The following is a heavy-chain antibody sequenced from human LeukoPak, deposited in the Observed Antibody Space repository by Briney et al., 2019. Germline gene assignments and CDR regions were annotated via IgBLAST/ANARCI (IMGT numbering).Heavy chain of an antibody. D-gene: IGHD2-2*02. V-gene: IGHV1-2*02. J-gene: IGHJ5*02. CDR2: INPNSGGT. CDR1: GYTFTGYY. CDR3: ARAANLGYCSSTSCYKINNWFDP. Sequence: ASVKVSCKASGYTFTGYYMHWVRQAPGQGLEWMGWINPNSGGTNYAQKFQGRVTMTRDTSIGTAYMELSRLRSDDTAVYYCARAANLGYCSSTSCYKINNWFDPWGQGTLVTVSS.